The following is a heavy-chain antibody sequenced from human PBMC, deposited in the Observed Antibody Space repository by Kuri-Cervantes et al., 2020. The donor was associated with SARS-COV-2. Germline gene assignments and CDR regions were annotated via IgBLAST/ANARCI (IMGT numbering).Heavy chain of an antibody. V-gene: IGHV3-23*01. D-gene: IGHD6-13*01. J-gene: IGHJ6*02. CDR1: GFNVSRKY. Sequence: GESLKISCAASGFNVSRKYMNWVRQAPGKGLEWVSGISARGGGTYYGDSVKGRCTISRDNSKNILYLQMHSLRAEDTAIYYCAKGVAAVGTAGGTYYYHGMDVWGQGTTVTVSS. CDR3: AKGVAAVGTAGGTYYYHGMDV. CDR2: ISARGGGT.